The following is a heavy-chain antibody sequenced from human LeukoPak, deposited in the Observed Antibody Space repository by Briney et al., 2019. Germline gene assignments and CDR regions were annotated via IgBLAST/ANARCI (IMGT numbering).Heavy chain of an antibody. Sequence: SETLSLTCAVYGGSFSGYYWSWIRQPPGKGLEWIGEINHSGSTNYNPSLKSRVTISVDTSKNQFSLKLSSVTAADTAVYYCAREHFDWLSSRDIPSEKNYYYYYGMDVWGQGTTVTVSS. D-gene: IGHD3-9*01. CDR2: INHSGST. J-gene: IGHJ6*02. CDR1: GGSFSGYY. CDR3: AREHFDWLSSRDIPSEKNYYYYYGMDV. V-gene: IGHV4-34*01.